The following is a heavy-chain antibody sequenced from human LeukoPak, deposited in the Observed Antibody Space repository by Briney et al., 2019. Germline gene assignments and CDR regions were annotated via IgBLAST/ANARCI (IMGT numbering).Heavy chain of an antibody. Sequence: PGGSLRLSCAASGFTFSTYWMTWVCQAPGKGLEWVANIKQDGSEKYYVDSVKGRFSISRDNAKNTLYLQMNSLRAEDTAVYYCARHIAVAGYFDYWGQGTLVTVSS. CDR3: ARHIAVAGYFDY. V-gene: IGHV3-7*03. CDR1: GFTFSTYW. D-gene: IGHD6-19*01. J-gene: IGHJ4*02. CDR2: IKQDGSEK.